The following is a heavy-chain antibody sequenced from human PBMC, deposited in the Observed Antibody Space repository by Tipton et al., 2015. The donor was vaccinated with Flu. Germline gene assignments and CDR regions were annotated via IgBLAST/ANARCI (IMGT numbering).Heavy chain of an antibody. Sequence: QLVQSGGGLIQPGGSLRLSCAASGFTVSSNYMSWVRQAPGKGLEWVSVIYSGGSTYYADSVKGRFTISRDNSKNTLYLQMNSLRAEDTAVYYCARDSDPYSSSSLYYYYGMDVWGQGTTVTVSS. J-gene: IGHJ6*02. D-gene: IGHD6-6*01. V-gene: IGHV3-53*01. CDR1: GFTVSSNY. CDR3: ARDSDPYSSSSLYYYYGMDV. CDR2: IYSGGST.